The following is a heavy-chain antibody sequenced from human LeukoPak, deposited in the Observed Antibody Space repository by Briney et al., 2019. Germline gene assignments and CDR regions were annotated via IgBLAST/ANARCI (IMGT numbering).Heavy chain of an antibody. Sequence: GGSLRLSCAASGFTFSNFGMHWVRQAPGKGLEWVSYISSSGSTIYYADSVKGRFTISRDNAKNSLYLQMNSLRAEDTAVYYCARWRIAVAGDWFDPWGQGTLVTVSS. CDR1: GFTFSNFG. J-gene: IGHJ5*02. CDR2: ISSSGSTI. D-gene: IGHD6-19*01. V-gene: IGHV3-48*04. CDR3: ARWRIAVAGDWFDP.